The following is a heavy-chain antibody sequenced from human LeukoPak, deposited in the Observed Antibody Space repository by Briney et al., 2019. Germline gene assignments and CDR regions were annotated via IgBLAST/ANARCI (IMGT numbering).Heavy chain of an antibody. D-gene: IGHD3-3*01. J-gene: IGHJ6*03. Sequence: PGGSLGLSCAASGFTFSHYGMHWVRQAPGKGLEWVAVISSDGSNKYYARSVKGRFTISRDNAKNSLYLQMNGLRAEDTAVYYCARDHAFSYYYYYMDVWGKGTTVTVSS. CDR1: GFTFSHYG. CDR3: ARDHAFSYYYYYMDV. CDR2: ISSDGSNK. V-gene: IGHV3-30*03.